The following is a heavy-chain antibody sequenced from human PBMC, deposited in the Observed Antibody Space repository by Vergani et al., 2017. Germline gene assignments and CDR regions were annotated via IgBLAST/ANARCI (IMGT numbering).Heavy chain of an antibody. CDR3: ARDGPNYGMDV. V-gene: IGHV4-61*02. CDR2: IYTSGST. CDR1: GGSISSSYY. Sequence: QVQLQESGPGLVKPSGTLSLTCAVSGGSISSSYYWSWIRQPAGKGLEWIGRIYTSGSTNYNPSLKSRVTISVDTSKNQFSLKLSSVTAADTAVYYCARDGPNYGMDVWGQGTTGTVSS. J-gene: IGHJ6*02.